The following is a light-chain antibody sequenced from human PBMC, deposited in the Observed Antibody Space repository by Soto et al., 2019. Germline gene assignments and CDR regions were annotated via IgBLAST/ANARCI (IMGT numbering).Light chain of an antibody. V-gene: IGKV3-15*01. CDR1: QSVSSN. CDR3: QQYNNWPPWT. Sequence: ETVMTQSPATLSVSPGERAILSCRASQSVSSNLAWYQQKAGQAPRLLIYGASTRVTGIPARFSGSGSGTDFTLTISSLHSEDFAVYYCQQYNNWPPWTFAQGTKV. CDR2: GAS. J-gene: IGKJ1*01.